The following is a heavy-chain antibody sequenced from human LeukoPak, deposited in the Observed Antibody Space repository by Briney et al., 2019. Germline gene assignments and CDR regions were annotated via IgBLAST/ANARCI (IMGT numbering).Heavy chain of an antibody. J-gene: IGHJ4*02. CDR1: GFTFSSYG. CDR3: AKEPIRGVRPYYFSS. V-gene: IGHV3-30*02. Sequence: GGSLRLSCAASGFTFSSYGMHWVREAPGKGLERVACIRYDGSNKYYANSVKGRFTISRDNSKNTLYLHMNSLRAEDTAVYYCAKEPIRGVRPYYFSSCGQGTPLTAAS. CDR2: IRYDGSNK. D-gene: IGHD3-10*01.